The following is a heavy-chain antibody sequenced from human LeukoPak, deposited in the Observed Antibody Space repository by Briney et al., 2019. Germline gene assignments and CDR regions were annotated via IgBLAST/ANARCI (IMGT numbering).Heavy chain of an antibody. CDR1: GYTFTSYD. D-gene: IGHD3-10*01. Sequence: GASVKVSCKASGYTFTSYDINWVRQATGQGLEWMGWMNPNSGNTGYAQKFQGRVTMTRNTSISTAYMELSSLRSEDTAVYYCARGSGYDSGRAAAYNWFDPWGQGTLVTVSS. V-gene: IGHV1-8*01. CDR2: MNPNSGNT. J-gene: IGHJ5*02. CDR3: ARGSGYDSGRAAAYNWFDP.